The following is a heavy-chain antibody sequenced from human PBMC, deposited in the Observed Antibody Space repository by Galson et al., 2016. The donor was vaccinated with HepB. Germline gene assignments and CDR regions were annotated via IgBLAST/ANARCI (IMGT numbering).Heavy chain of an antibody. D-gene: IGHD2-2*01. Sequence: SLRLSCAASGFTFSSYWMNWARQAPGKGLEWVAIIWYDGSDKYYADSVKGRFTISRDNSKNTLYLQMNSLRAEDTAVYYCARDPQYQLTNYYYYGMDVWGQGTTVTV. J-gene: IGHJ6*02. V-gene: IGHV3-33*08. CDR2: IWYDGSDK. CDR1: GFTFSSYW. CDR3: ARDPQYQLTNYYYYGMDV.